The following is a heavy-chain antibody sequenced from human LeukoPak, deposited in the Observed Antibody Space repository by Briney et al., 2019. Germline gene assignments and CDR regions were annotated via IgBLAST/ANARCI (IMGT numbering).Heavy chain of an antibody. CDR3: ARGEVGYCSSTSCPGGL. CDR1: GFTFSSYA. V-gene: IGHV3-30*04. Sequence: PGRSLRLSCAASGFTFSSYAMHWVRQAPGKGLEWVAVISYDGSNKYYADSVKGRFTISRDNSKNTLYLQMNSLRAEDTAVYYCARGEVGYCSSTSCPGGLWGQGTLVTVSS. J-gene: IGHJ4*02. D-gene: IGHD2-2*01. CDR2: ISYDGSNK.